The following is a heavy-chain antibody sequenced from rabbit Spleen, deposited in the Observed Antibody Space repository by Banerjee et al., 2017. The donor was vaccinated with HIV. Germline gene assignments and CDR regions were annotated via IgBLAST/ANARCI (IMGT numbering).Heavy chain of an antibody. CDR3: ARDIVDDATASHGILAL. D-gene: IGHD6-1*01. V-gene: IGHV1S69*01. CDR2: IAISGTI. J-gene: IGHJ4*01. CDR1: GFSLSSYF. Sequence: QSLEESGGRLVTPGTPLTLTCTASGFSLSSYFMSWVRQAPGKGLEWIGGIAISGTISYANWAKGRFTISKTSSTVTLKMTSLTAADTATYFCARDIVDDATASHGILALWGPGTLVTVS.